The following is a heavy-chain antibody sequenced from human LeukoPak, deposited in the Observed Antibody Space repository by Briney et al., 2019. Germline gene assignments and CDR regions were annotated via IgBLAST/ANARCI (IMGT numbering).Heavy chain of an antibody. D-gene: IGHD3-22*01. J-gene: IGHJ4*02. CDR1: GFTFSSYS. CDR2: ISSSSSYI. CDR3: ARVGYDSSGYLDY. V-gene: IGHV3-21*01. Sequence: GGSLRLSCAASGFTFSSYSMNWVRQSPGKGLEWVSSISSSSSYIYYADSVKGRFTISRDNAKNSLYLQMNSLRAEDTAVYYCARVGYDSSGYLDYWGQGTLVTVSS.